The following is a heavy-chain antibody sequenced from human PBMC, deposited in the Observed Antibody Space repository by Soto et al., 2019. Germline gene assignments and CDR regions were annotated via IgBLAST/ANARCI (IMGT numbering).Heavy chain of an antibody. J-gene: IGHJ5*02. CDR1: GFTFSSYA. V-gene: IGHV3-30-3*01. Sequence: QVQLVESGGGVVQPGRSLRLSCAASGFTFSSYAMHWVRQAPGKGLEWVAVISYDGSNKYYADSVKGRFTISRDNSKNKMYLQMNSLRAEDTAVYYCARDPSSITGTTRFDPWGQGTLVTVSS. CDR3: ARDPSSITGTTRFDP. CDR2: ISYDGSNK. D-gene: IGHD1-7*01.